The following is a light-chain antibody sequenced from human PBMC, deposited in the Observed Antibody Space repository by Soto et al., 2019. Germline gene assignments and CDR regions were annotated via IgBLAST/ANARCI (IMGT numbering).Light chain of an antibody. CDR3: QQYSNWPPIT. CDR1: QSMGSN. V-gene: IGKV3-15*01. CDR2: GAS. Sequence: EIVMTQSPATLSVSPGERATLSCRASQSMGSNVAWYQQKPGQAPRLLIYGASTRATGIPARFGGSGSGTEFALTISSLQSEDFAVYYCQQYSNWPPITFGQGTRLEIK. J-gene: IGKJ5*01.